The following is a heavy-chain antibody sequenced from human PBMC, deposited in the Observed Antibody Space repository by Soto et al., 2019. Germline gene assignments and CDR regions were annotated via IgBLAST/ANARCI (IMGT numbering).Heavy chain of an antibody. V-gene: IGHV3-7*03. J-gene: IGHJ4*02. CDR2: IKQDGSER. CDR1: GFTFSNYW. Sequence: VQLVESGGDLVQPGGSLRLSCAASGFTFSNYWMSWVRQAPGKGLEWVANIKQDGSERNYADSVKGRFTISRDIAKNSLSLRMNSLRAEDTAVYYCARQRWLQLWYFDYWGQGTLVTVSS. CDR3: ARQRWLQLWYFDY. D-gene: IGHD5-12*01.